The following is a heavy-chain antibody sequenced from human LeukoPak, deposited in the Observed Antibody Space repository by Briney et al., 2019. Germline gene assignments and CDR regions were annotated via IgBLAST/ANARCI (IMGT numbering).Heavy chain of an antibody. CDR1: GGSISSYY. Sequence: PSETLSLTCTVSGGSISSYYWSWIRQPPGKGLEWIGYIYYSGSTNYNPSLKSRVTISVDTSKNQFSLKLSSVTAADTAVYYCASGSDYYDSSGYDAFDIWGQGTMVIVSS. D-gene: IGHD3-22*01. CDR3: ASGSDYYDSSGYDAFDI. J-gene: IGHJ3*02. V-gene: IGHV4-59*08. CDR2: IYYSGST.